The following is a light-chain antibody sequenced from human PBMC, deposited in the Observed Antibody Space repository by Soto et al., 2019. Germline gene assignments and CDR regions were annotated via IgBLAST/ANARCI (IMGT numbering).Light chain of an antibody. Sequence: QSALTQPPSVSGSPGQSVTISCTGTSSDVGSYNRVSWYQQPPGTAPKLMIYAVSNRPSGIPDRFSVSKSGNTASLTISGLQAEDEADYYCSSYTSSSILFGGGTKLTVL. J-gene: IGLJ2*01. V-gene: IGLV2-18*02. CDR3: SSYTSSSIL. CDR2: AVS. CDR1: SSDVGSYNR.